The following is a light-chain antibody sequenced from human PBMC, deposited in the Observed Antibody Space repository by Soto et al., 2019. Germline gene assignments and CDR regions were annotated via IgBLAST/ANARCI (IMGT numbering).Light chain of an antibody. Sequence: QSALTQPRSVSGSPGQSVTISCTGTSSNVGGYNFVSWYQQHPGTAPKLMIYDVSNRPSGVPARFSGSKSGNTASLTISGLQAEDEADYYCCSYAGRYTLLFGGGTKLTV. V-gene: IGLV2-11*01. CDR2: DVS. CDR1: SSNVGGYNF. J-gene: IGLJ3*02. CDR3: CSYAGRYTLL.